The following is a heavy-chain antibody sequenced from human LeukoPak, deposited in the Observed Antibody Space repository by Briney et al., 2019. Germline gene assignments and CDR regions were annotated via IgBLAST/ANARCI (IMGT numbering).Heavy chain of an antibody. J-gene: IGHJ3*02. CDR2: ISSGGIYK. D-gene: IGHD4-17*01. CDR1: GFTFSDYT. Sequence: GGSLRLSCAASGFTFSDYTMNWVSQAPGKGLEWVSSISSGGIYKYYADSVKGRFTISRDNAQNSLYLQMNSLRAEDSSVYYCARPTTVTTISADAFDIWGQGTMVTVSS. V-gene: IGHV3-21*01. CDR3: ARPTTVTTISADAFDI.